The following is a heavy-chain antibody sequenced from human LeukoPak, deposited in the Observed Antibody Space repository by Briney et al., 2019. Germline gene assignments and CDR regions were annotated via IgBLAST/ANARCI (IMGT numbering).Heavy chain of an antibody. Sequence: GASVTVSCKASGYTFTSYDINGVRQPTAKGLEGVGLMNPKRGNKDCAQKFQGRVKITRNTSISTGYMELSRLRSEDTAVYYCARGVLPYYDFWSGSDPSYYYYYMDVWGKGTTVTVSS. D-gene: IGHD3-3*01. CDR1: GYTFTSYD. V-gene: IGHV1-8*01. CDR2: MNPKRGNK. CDR3: ARGVLPYYDFWSGSDPSYYYYYMDV. J-gene: IGHJ6*03.